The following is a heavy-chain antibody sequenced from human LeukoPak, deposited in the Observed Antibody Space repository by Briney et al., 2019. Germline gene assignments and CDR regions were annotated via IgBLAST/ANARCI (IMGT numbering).Heavy chain of an antibody. J-gene: IGHJ3*02. V-gene: IGHV1-69*13. CDR3: AREYYYDSSGYSFIFGI. D-gene: IGHD3-22*01. CDR2: IIPIFGTA. Sequence: SVKVSCKASGGTLSSYAISWVRQAPGQGLEWMGGIIPIFGTANYAQKFQGRVTITADESTSTAYMELSSLRSEDTAVYYCAREYYYDSSGYSFIFGIWGQGTMVTVSS. CDR1: GGTLSSYA.